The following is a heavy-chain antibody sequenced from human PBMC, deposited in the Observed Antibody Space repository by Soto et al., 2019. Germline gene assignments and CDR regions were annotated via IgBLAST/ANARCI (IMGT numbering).Heavy chain of an antibody. Sequence: SETLSLTCTVSGGSISPYYWTWIRQSPGKGLEWIGYIYYSGSTNYNPSLKSRVTISLYTSKNQFSLKLSSVTAADTAVYYCARGRESYKWNDVGYWGQGTLVTVSS. CDR3: ARGRESYKWNDVGY. CDR2: IYYSGST. D-gene: IGHD1-1*01. V-gene: IGHV4-59*01. CDR1: GGSISPYY. J-gene: IGHJ4*02.